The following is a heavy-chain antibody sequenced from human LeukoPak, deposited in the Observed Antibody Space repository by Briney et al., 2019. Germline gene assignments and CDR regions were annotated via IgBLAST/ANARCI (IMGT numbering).Heavy chain of an antibody. J-gene: IGHJ3*02. CDR3: ASSFGSGPDAFDI. D-gene: IGHD3-10*01. Sequence: ASVKVSCKASGYNFNHNYIHWVRQAPGQGLEWMGWIKPNGGGTRYAQKFQGRVTITRDTSISTASMELSRLRSDDTAVYYCASSFGSGPDAFDIWGQGTMVTVSS. CDR1: GYNFNHNY. CDR2: IKPNGGGT. V-gene: IGHV1-2*02.